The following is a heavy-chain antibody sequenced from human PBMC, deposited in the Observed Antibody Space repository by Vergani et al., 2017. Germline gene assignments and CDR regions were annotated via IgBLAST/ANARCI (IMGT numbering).Heavy chain of an antibody. CDR1: GGSISSGSYY. CDR3: ACSSGYSSGWYNY. J-gene: IGHJ4*02. CDR2: IYTSGST. Sequence: QVQLQESGPGLVKPSQTLSLTCTVSGGSISSGSYYWSWIRQPAGKGLEWIGRIYTSGSTNYNPSLKSRVTISVDTSKNQFSLKLSSVTAADTAVYYCACSSGYSSGWYNYWGQGTLVTVSS. V-gene: IGHV4-61*02. D-gene: IGHD6-19*01.